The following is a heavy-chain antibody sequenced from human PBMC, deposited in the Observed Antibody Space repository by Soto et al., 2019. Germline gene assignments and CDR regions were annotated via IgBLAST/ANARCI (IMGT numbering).Heavy chain of an antibody. V-gene: IGHV3-74*01. Sequence: GGSLRLSCVVSGFTISSYWMHWVRQAPGKGLVWVSRINGDGSSTNYADAVKGRFTISRDNSKSTLYLQMNSLRAEDTAVYYCGKGRSYYYYYGVDVWGQGTTVTVSS. J-gene: IGHJ6*02. CDR1: GFTISSYW. D-gene: IGHD1-26*01. CDR2: INGDGSST. CDR3: GKGRSYYYYYGVDV.